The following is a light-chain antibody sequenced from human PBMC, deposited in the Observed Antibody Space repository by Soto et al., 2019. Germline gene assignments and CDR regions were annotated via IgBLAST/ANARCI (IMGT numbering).Light chain of an antibody. J-gene: IGLJ2*01. V-gene: IGLV1-47*02. Sequence: QSVLTQPPSASGTPGQRVTISCSGSSTNIGSNYGYWYQQVPGTAPKLLIYTNDQRPSWVPDRFSGSKSGTSASLAISGLRSEDEAVYYCAAWDDSLSGVVFGGGTKLTVL. CDR2: TND. CDR1: STNIGSNY. CDR3: AAWDDSLSGVV.